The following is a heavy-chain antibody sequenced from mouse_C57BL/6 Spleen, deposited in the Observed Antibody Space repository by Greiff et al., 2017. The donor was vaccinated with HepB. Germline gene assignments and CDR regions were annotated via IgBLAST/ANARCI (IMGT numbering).Heavy chain of an antibody. D-gene: IGHD1-1*01. V-gene: IGHV5-4*01. CDR2: ISDGGSYT. Sequence: EVQGVESGGGLVKPGGSLKLSCAASGFTFSSYAMSWVRQTPEKRLEWVATISDGGSYTYYPDNVKGRFTISRDNAKNNLYLQMSHLKSEDTAMYYCAREDFLYYYGRYFDVWGTGTTVTVSS. CDR3: AREDFLYYYGRYFDV. CDR1: GFTFSSYA. J-gene: IGHJ1*03.